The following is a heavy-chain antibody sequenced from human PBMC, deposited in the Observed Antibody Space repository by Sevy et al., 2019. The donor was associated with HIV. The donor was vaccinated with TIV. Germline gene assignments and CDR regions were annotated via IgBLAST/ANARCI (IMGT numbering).Heavy chain of an antibody. J-gene: IGHJ4*02. CDR1: GYTLTELS. CDR3: ATNSPGYSSGWYLSREV. Sequence: ASVKVSCKVSGYTLTELSMHWVRQAPGKGLEWMGGFDPEDGETIYAQKFQGRVTMTEDTSTDTAYMELSSLRSEDTAVYYCATNSPGYSSGWYLSREVWGQGTLVTASS. CDR2: FDPEDGET. V-gene: IGHV1-24*01. D-gene: IGHD6-19*01.